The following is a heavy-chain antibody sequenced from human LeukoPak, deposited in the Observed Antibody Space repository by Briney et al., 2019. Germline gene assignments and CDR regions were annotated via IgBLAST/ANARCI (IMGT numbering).Heavy chain of an antibody. CDR1: GFTFSSYW. CDR3: ARDDLGS. V-gene: IGHV3-74*01. D-gene: IGHD7-27*01. CDR2: VSTDGSST. Sequence: PGGSLRLSCAASGFTFSSYWMHWVRQAPGKGLVWVSRVSTDGSSTTYADSVKGRFTISRDNAENTLFLQMNSLRAEDTAVYYCARDDLGSWGQGTLVTVSS. J-gene: IGHJ5*02.